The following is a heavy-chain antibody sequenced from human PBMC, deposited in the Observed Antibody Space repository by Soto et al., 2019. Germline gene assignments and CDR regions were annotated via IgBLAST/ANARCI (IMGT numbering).Heavy chain of an antibody. CDR2: ISAYGGTT. CDR3: AKCNLVVASDLFDY. J-gene: IGHJ4*02. CDR1: RFTFSHFA. D-gene: IGHD2-15*01. V-gene: IGHV3-23*01. Sequence: GGSLRLSCAASRFTFSHFAMGWARQAPGKVLEWVSGISAYGGTTYYADSVKGRFTISRDNSKNMLYLQMNSLRAEDTAVYYCAKCNLVVASDLFDYWGQGTLVTVSS.